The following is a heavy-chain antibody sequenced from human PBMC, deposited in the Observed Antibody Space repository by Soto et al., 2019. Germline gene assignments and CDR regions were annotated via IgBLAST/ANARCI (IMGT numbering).Heavy chain of an antibody. Sequence: QVQLQESGPGLVKPSQTLSLICTVSGGSINSGGYYWNWIRQHPGKGLEWIGYIFYSGSTYYNPFLMRRVTRPAVTAENQFSLKLGSVPAADTAVYFGARGYRQSGYSSSWVFDYWGQGTLVNVSS. CDR2: IFYSGST. CDR1: GGSINSGGYY. CDR3: ARGYRQSGYSSSWVFDY. D-gene: IGHD6-13*01. V-gene: IGHV4-31*03. J-gene: IGHJ4*02.